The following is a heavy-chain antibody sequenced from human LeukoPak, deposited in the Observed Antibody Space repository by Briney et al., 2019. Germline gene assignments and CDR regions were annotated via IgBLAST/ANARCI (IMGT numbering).Heavy chain of an antibody. CDR1: GGSISSYY. V-gene: IGHV4-59*12. D-gene: IGHD3-10*01. CDR2: IYYSGST. J-gene: IGHJ4*02. CDR3: ASREGVRVGYFDY. Sequence: SETLSLTCTVSGGSISSYYWSWIRQPPGKGLEWIGYIYYSGSTNYNPSLKSRVTISVDTSKNQFSLKLSSVTAADTAVYYCASREGVRVGYFDYWGQGTPVTVSS.